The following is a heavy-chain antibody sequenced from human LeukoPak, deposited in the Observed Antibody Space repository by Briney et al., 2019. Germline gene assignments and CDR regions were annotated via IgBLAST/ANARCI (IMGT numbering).Heavy chain of an antibody. CDR3: ARDYDILTGPGLLYYYYGMDV. CDR2: IYTSGST. D-gene: IGHD3-9*01. V-gene: IGHV4-4*07. Sequence: PSETLSLTCTVSGGSISSYYWSWIRQPAGKGLEWIGRIYTSGSTNHNPSLKSRVTMSVDTSKNQFSLKLSSVTAADTAVYYCARDYDILTGPGLLYYYYGMDVWGQGTTVTVSS. J-gene: IGHJ6*02. CDR1: GGSISSYY.